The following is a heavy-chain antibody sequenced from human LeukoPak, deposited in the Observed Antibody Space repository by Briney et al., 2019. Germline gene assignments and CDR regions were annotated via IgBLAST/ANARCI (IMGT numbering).Heavy chain of an antibody. Sequence: SEPLSLTCAVYGGSFSGYYWRWIRQPPGKGLEWIGEINHSGSTNYNPSLKSRVTISVDTFKNQFSLKLSSVTAADTAVYYCARLRGYSYGTRGYYFDYWGQGTLVTVSS. D-gene: IGHD5-18*01. CDR3: ARLRGYSYGTRGYYFDY. CDR2: INHSGST. CDR1: GGSFSGYY. J-gene: IGHJ4*02. V-gene: IGHV4-34*01.